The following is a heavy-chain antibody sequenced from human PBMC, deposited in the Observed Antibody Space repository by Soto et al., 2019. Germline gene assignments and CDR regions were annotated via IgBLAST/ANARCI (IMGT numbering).Heavy chain of an antibody. CDR2: IWFDGSYE. V-gene: IGHV3-33*01. D-gene: IGHD3-22*01. J-gene: IGHJ4*02. CDR1: GFRFSEYG. CDR3: VRDGESCDSSGKFDY. Sequence: PGGSLRLSCGASGFRFSEYGINWVRQAPGKGLEWVAVIWFDGSYEYFADSVKGRFTISRDNSKKTVNLQMNSLRAEDTAMYFCVRDGESCDSSGKFDYWGQGTLVTVSS.